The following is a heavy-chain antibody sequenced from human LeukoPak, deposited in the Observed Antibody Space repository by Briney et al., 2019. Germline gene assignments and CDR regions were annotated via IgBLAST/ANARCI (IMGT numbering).Heavy chain of an antibody. Sequence: PSETLSLTCAVSGDSFSSCTYHWGWIPQSPGQGLEWVTSLSYIERTYYNPSLKGRVTMSVDTSKNQFSLKVNSVTAADTAVYYCARWGCSGGGCYYYFYYGMDVWGQGTTVTVSS. CDR1: GDSFSSCTYH. V-gene: IGHV4-39*01. D-gene: IGHD2-15*01. CDR3: ARWGCSGGGCYYYFYYGMDV. J-gene: IGHJ6*02. CDR2: LSYIERT.